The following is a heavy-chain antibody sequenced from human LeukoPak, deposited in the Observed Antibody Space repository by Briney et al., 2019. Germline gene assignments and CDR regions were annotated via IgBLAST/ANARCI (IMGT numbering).Heavy chain of an antibody. CDR3: TRWVIQLWIAGDY. CDR1: GFTFSIYG. CDR2: IRSKAYGGTT. V-gene: IGHV3-49*03. D-gene: IGHD5-18*01. Sequence: GGSLRLSCAASGFTFSIYGMSWFRQAPGKGLEWVGFIRSKAYGGTTEYAASVKGRFTISRDDSKSIAYLQMNSLKTEDTAVYYCTRWVIQLWIAGDYWGQGTLVTVSS. J-gene: IGHJ4*02.